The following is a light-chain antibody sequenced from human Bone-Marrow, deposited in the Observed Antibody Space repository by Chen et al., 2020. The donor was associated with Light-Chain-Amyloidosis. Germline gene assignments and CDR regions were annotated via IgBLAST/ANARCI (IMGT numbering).Light chain of an antibody. Sequence: SYELTQPPSVSVSPVQTARITCSGDDLPTKYAYWYHQNPGQAPVLVIHRDTDRPSGISERFAGASEGSTATLNISRVQEGEEADYHCQSADSGGDYEVIFGGGTKLTVL. CDR2: RDT. CDR3: QSADSGGDYEVI. CDR1: DLPTKY. V-gene: IGLV3-25*02. J-gene: IGLJ2*01.